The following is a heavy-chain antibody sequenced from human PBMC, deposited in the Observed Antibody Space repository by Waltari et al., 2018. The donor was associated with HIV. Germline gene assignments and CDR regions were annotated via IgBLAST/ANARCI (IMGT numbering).Heavy chain of an antibody. J-gene: IGHJ3*02. Sequence: QVQLVQSGAEVKKPGSSVRVSCTAAGGTFASYAISWVRQAPGQGLEWMGGIIPIFGTANYAQKFQGRVTITADESTSTAYMERSSLRSEDTAVYYCASPRPYYYDSSGTYAFDIWGQGTMVTVSS. CDR2: IIPIFGTA. V-gene: IGHV1-69*01. CDR3: ASPRPYYYDSSGTYAFDI. D-gene: IGHD3-22*01. CDR1: GGTFASYA.